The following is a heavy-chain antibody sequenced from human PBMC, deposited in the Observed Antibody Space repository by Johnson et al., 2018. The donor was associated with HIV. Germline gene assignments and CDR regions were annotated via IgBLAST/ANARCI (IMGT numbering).Heavy chain of an antibody. CDR1: GFIFSSYW. D-gene: IGHD7-27*01. Sequence: MLLVESGGGLVQPGGSLRLSCAASGFIFSSYWMSWVRQAPGRGLEWVANLKQEGSEKYYVDSVRGRFSISRDNSKNTLSLQMGSLRADDMAVYYCARRTVSELGDAFDIWGQGTMVTVSS. V-gene: IGHV3-7*01. CDR2: LKQEGSEK. J-gene: IGHJ3*02. CDR3: ARRTVSELGDAFDI.